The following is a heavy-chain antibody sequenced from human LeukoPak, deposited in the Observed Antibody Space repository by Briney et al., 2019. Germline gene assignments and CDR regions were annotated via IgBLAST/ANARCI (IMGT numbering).Heavy chain of an antibody. J-gene: IGHJ4*02. Sequence: SETLSLTCTVSGYSISSGYYWGWIRQPPGKGLEWIGSIYHSGRTFYNPSLKSRVTISVDKSKNQFSLKLSSVTAADTAVYYCASYGPGYYYYDSSGFDYWGQGTLVTVSS. D-gene: IGHD3-22*01. CDR2: IYHSGRT. CDR3: ASYGPGYYYYDSSGFDY. V-gene: IGHV4-38-2*02. CDR1: GYSISSGYY.